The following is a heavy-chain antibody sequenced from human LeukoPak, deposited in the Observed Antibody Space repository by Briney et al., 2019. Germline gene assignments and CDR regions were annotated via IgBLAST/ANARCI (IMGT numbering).Heavy chain of an antibody. CDR2: IDSSGGYM. CDR1: GFTFNTYS. Sequence: GGSLRLSCEASGFTFNTYSMNWARQAPGKGLEWVSSIDSSGGYMFYADSVKGRFIISRDNAKNSLYLQMNSLRAEDTAVYYCARVFRGVGYWGQGTLVTVSS. D-gene: IGHD3-16*01. V-gene: IGHV3-21*01. J-gene: IGHJ4*02. CDR3: ARVFRGVGY.